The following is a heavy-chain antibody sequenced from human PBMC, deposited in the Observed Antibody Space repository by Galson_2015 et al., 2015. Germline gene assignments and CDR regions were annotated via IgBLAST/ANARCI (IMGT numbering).Heavy chain of an antibody. D-gene: IGHD6-19*01. CDR3: ARTLAGTAY. CDR2: MNPNSDNT. V-gene: IGHV1-8*01. J-gene: IGHJ4*02. CDR1: GYTFTSYD. Sequence: SVKVSCKASGYTFTSYDIHWVRQATGQGLEWMGWMNPNSDNTGYPQKFQGRVTMTRDTSISTAYMELSSLRSEDTAVYFCARTLAGTAYWGQGTLVTVSS.